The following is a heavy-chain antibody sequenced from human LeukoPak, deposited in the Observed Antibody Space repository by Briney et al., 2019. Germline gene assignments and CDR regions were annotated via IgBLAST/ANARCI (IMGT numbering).Heavy chain of an antibody. V-gene: IGHV3-23*01. D-gene: IGHD1-1*01. CDR2: ISGGGGST. CDR1: GFTFSSYA. J-gene: IGHJ5*02. Sequence: PGGSLRLSCAASGFTFSSYAMSWVRQAPGKGLEWVSSISGGGGSTYYADSVKGQFTISRDNSKNMMYLQMDSLRAEDTAVYYCAKDGRASWFDPRGQGNLVTVSS. CDR3: AKDGRASWFDP.